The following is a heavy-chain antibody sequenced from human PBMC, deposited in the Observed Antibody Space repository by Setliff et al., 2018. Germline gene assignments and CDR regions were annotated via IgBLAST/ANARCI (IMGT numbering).Heavy chain of an antibody. Sequence: PGGSLRLSCAASGFTFSSYNMNWVRQAPGKGLEWVSSITSNSNYIYYADSVKGRFTISRDNAKNSLYLQMNSLRAEDTAVFYCARDLAGDTSGAYFDLWGRGTLVTVSS. J-gene: IGHJ2*01. CDR3: ARDLAGDTSGAYFDL. D-gene: IGHD6-19*01. CDR2: ITSNSNYI. CDR1: GFTFSSYN. V-gene: IGHV3-21*01.